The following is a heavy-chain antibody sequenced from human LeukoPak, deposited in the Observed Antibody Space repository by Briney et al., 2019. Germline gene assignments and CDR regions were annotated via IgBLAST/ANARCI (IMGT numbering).Heavy chain of an antibody. J-gene: IGHJ3*02. V-gene: IGHV3-23*01. CDR2: ISGSGGST. D-gene: IGHD6-13*01. Sequence: GGSLRLSCAASGFTFGSYAMSWVRQAPGKGLEWVSAISGSGGSTYYADSVKGRFTISRDNAKNSLYLQMNSLRAEDTAVYYCARGPLPSNSSSWYGHDAFDIWGQGTMVTVSS. CDR3: ARGPLPSNSSSWYGHDAFDI. CDR1: GFTFGSYA.